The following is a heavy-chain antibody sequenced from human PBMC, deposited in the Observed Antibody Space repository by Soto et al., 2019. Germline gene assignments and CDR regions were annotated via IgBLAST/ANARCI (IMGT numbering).Heavy chain of an antibody. CDR2: IKQDGSEK. V-gene: IGHV3-7*01. CDR1: GFTFSSYW. J-gene: IGHJ5*02. CDR3: AREVNWNYGGIWFDP. D-gene: IGHD1-7*01. Sequence: GGSLRLSCAASGFTFSSYWMSWVRQAPGKGLEWVANIKQDGSEKYYVDSVKGRFTISRDNAKNSLYLQMNSLRAEDTAVYYCAREVNWNYGGIWFDPWGQGTLVTVSS.